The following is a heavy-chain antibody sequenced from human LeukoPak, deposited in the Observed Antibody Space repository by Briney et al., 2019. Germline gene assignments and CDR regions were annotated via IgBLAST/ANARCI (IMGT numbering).Heavy chain of an antibody. CDR2: ISGTTSGT. J-gene: IGHJ6*02. V-gene: IGHV3-23*01. CDR3: AKVRTYFYHGLDV. Sequence: PGGSLRLSCAASGFTFSTRAMSWVRQAPGKGLEWVSGISGTTSGTYYADSVKGRFTISRDNSKNTLFLQVNSLRAEDTAVYYCAKVRTYFYHGLDVWGQGTTVTVSS. D-gene: IGHD1-14*01. CDR1: GFTFSTRA.